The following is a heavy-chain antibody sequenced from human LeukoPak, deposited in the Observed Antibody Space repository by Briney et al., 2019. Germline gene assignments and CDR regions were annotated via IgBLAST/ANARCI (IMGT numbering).Heavy chain of an antibody. CDR2: IWNDGSNI. Sequence: GGSLRLSCAASGFTFSIYGMHWVRQAPDKGLEWVAVIWNDGSNIYYADSVKGRFTISRDNSKNTLYLQMNSLRAEDTAVYYCARGYWGYFDSWGQGTLVTVSS. V-gene: IGHV3-33*01. CDR1: GFTFSIYG. CDR3: ARGYWGYFDS. J-gene: IGHJ4*02. D-gene: IGHD7-27*01.